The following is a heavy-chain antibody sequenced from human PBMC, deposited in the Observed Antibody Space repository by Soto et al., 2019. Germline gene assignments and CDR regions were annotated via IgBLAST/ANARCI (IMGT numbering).Heavy chain of an antibody. D-gene: IGHD6-6*01. CDR3: ARAVAARPPDDY. CDR1: GFTLSSYG. V-gene: IGHV3-33*01. Sequence: PGGSLRLSCAASGFTLSSYGMHWVRQAPGKGLEWVAVIWSDGSNKYYADSLKGRFTISRDISKNTLYLQMNSLRAEDTASYYCARAVAARPPDDYWGQGTLVTVSS. J-gene: IGHJ4*02. CDR2: IWSDGSNK.